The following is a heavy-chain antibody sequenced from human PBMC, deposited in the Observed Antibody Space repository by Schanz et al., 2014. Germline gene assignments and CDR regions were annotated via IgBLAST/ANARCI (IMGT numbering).Heavy chain of an antibody. J-gene: IGHJ4*02. V-gene: IGHV3-23*04. CDR2: ITYNGGTI. CDR1: GFNFSDYA. CDR3: AKDISDTSGKDDY. D-gene: IGHD3-22*01. Sequence: VQLVESGGGLVPPGGSLRLSCAASGFNFSDYAMCWVRQAPGKGLEWISYITYNGGTIYYADSVKGRFTISRDNSKNTLFLQMNSLRVEDSAIYYCAKDISDTSGKDDYWGQGTLVTVSS.